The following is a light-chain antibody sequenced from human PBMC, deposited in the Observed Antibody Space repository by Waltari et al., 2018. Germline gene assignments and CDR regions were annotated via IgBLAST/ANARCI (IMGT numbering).Light chain of an antibody. CDR2: HAS. V-gene: IGKV3-20*01. J-gene: IGKJ1*01. Sequence: EIVLTQSPGTLSLSPGERATLSCRASQGVGKYLAWYQQRPVQAPRLLLYHASIRATGIPDSFSGSWFGTDFSLTISRLEPEAFAVYYCQKYDFLPATFGQGTTVEIK. CDR1: QGVGKY. CDR3: QKYDFLPAT.